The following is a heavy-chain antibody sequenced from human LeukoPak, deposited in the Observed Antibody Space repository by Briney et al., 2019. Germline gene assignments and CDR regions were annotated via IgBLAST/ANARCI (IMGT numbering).Heavy chain of an antibody. D-gene: IGHD5-12*01. Sequence: GGSLRLSCAASEFIVSNTYMTWVRQAPGKGLEWVSLIYSDGASHYADSVKGRFTISRDDSKNTVYLQMNSLRAEDTAVYYCASVKDSDYKYFHYWGQGTLVTASS. CDR1: EFIVSNTY. CDR3: ASVKDSDYKYFHY. CDR2: IYSDGAS. V-gene: IGHV3-53*01. J-gene: IGHJ4*02.